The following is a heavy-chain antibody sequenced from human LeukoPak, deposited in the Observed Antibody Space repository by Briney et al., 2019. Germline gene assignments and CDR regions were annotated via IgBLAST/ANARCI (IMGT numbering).Heavy chain of an antibody. Sequence: GGPLRLSCAASGFTFSRYGIHWVRQAPGKGLEWVAVISYDGSNKYYADSVKGRFTISRDNSKNTLYLQMNSLRAEDTAVYYCARDLPTLYYYDSSGPDAFDIWGQGTMVTVSS. CDR1: GFTFSRYG. V-gene: IGHV3-30*19. D-gene: IGHD3-22*01. CDR3: ARDLPTLYYYDSSGPDAFDI. CDR2: ISYDGSNK. J-gene: IGHJ3*02.